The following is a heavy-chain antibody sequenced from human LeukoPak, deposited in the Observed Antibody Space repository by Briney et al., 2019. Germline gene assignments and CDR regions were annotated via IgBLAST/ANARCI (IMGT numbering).Heavy chain of an antibody. Sequence: SETLSLTCTVSGGSISSGGYYWSWIRQHPGKGLEWIGYIYYSGSTCYNPSLKSRVTISVDTSKNQFSLKLSSVTAADTAVYYCARVVTAPSIGWFDPWGQGTLVTVSS. CDR2: IYYSGST. D-gene: IGHD2-21*02. CDR3: ARVVTAPSIGWFDP. J-gene: IGHJ5*02. CDR1: GGSISSGGYY. V-gene: IGHV4-31*03.